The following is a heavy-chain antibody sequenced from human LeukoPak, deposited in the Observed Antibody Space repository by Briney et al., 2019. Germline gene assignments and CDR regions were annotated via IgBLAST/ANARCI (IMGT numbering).Heavy chain of an antibody. V-gene: IGHV3-23*01. D-gene: IGHD5-12*01. J-gene: IGHJ4*02. CDR1: GFTFSSYA. CDR3: AKDREGLSSGYDLEYFDY. CDR2: ISGGGGTT. Sequence: GGSLRLSCAASGFTFSSYAMNWVRQAPGKGLEWVSAISGGGGTTYYADSVKGRFTISRDNSKNTLFLQMNSLRAEDTAVYYCAKDREGLSSGYDLEYFDYWGQGTLVTVSS.